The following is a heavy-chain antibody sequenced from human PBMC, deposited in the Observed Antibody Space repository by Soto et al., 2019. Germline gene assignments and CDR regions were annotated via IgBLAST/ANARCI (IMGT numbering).Heavy chain of an antibody. Sequence: QVQLVESGGGVVQPGRSLRLSCAASGFPFSSYGMHWVRQAPGKGLEWVAHISYDGSNKHYTDSVKGRFTISRDNSKNMLYLQMSSLRAEDTAVYYCAGGHYYFDYCGQGTRVSFSS. CDR1: GFPFSSYG. D-gene: IGHD2-15*01. CDR2: ISYDGSNK. V-gene: IGHV3-30*03. CDR3: AGGHYYFDY. J-gene: IGHJ4*02.